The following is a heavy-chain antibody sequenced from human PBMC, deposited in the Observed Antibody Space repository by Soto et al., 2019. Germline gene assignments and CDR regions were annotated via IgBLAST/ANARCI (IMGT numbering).Heavy chain of an antibody. V-gene: IGHV3-23*01. J-gene: IGHJ6*02. Sequence: PGGSLRLSCAASGFTFSSYAMSWVRQAPGKGLEWVSSISGSGGSTYYADSEKGRFTISRDNSKNTLYLQINSLRAEDKAVNKCAKGGYYDILTGYYKYYYGMDVWGQGTTVTVSS. D-gene: IGHD3-9*01. CDR2: ISGSGGST. CDR1: GFTFSSYA. CDR3: AKGGYYDILTGYYKYYYGMDV.